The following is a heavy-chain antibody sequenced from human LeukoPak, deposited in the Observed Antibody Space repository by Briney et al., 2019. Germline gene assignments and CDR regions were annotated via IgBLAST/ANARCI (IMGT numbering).Heavy chain of an antibody. J-gene: IGHJ4*02. CDR1: GFTFSSYA. Sequence: GGSLRLSCAASGFTFSSYAMSWVRQAPGKGLEWVSAISGSGGSTYYADSVKGRFTISRDNSKNTLYLQMNSLRAEDTAVYYCAKASIAVAGRPRVLDYWGQGTLVTVSS. CDR3: AKASIAVAGRPRVLDY. CDR2: ISGSGGST. V-gene: IGHV3-23*01. D-gene: IGHD6-19*01.